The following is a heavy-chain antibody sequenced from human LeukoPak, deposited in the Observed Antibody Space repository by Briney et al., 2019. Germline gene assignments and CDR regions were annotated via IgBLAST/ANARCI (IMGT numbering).Heavy chain of an antibody. J-gene: IGHJ5*02. D-gene: IGHD2-15*01. CDR3: ASTNYRGGSTGYNWFDP. Sequence: PGGSLRLSCEGSAFIFSGHWMNWVRQTPGKGLEWVASIKEDGSERQYVDSVKGRFTISRDNSKNTLYLQMNSLRAEDTAVYYCASTNYRGGSTGYNWFDPWGQGTLVTVSS. CDR1: AFIFSGHW. V-gene: IGHV3-7*01. CDR2: IKEDGSER.